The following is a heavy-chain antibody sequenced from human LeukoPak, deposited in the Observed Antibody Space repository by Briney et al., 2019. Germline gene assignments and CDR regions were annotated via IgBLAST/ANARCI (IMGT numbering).Heavy chain of an antibody. V-gene: IGHV1-69*04. CDR1: GGTFSSYA. Sequence: SVKVSCKASGGTFSSYAISWVRQAPGQGLEWMGRIIPIFGIANYAQKFQGRVTITADKSTSTAYMELSSLRSEDTAVYYCAREPEEESFDYWGQGTLVTVSS. CDR3: AREPEEESFDY. J-gene: IGHJ4*02. CDR2: IIPIFGIA.